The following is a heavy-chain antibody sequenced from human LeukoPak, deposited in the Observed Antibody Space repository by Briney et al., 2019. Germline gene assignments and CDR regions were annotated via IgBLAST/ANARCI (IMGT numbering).Heavy chain of an antibody. CDR2: IYYSGST. Sequence: PSETLSLTCTVSGGSVSSSSYYWGWIRQPPGKGLEWIGSIYYSGSTYYNPSLKSRVTISVDTSKNQFSLKLSSVTAADTAVYYCARGAAGTSYGNDYWGQGTLVTVSS. D-gene: IGHD3-10*01. V-gene: IGHV4-39*01. CDR1: GGSVSSSSYY. J-gene: IGHJ4*02. CDR3: ARGAAGTSYGNDY.